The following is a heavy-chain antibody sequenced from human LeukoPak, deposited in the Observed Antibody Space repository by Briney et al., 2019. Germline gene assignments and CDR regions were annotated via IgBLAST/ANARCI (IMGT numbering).Heavy chain of an antibody. D-gene: IGHD3-3*02. Sequence: SLXLTCAASGFTVSSNYMSWVRQAPGKGLEWVSIIYGGSNTYYSDSVKGRFTISRDNSKNTLYLQMNSLRAEDTAVYYCARGLLASGDYWGQGTLVTVSS. CDR3: ARGLLASGDY. J-gene: IGHJ4*02. CDR1: GFTVSSNY. CDR2: IYGGSNT. V-gene: IGHV3-53*01.